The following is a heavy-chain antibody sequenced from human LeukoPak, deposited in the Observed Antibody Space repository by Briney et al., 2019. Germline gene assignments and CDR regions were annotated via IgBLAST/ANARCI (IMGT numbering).Heavy chain of an antibody. Sequence: ASVKVSCKVSGYTLTELSMHWVRQAPGKGLEWMGGFDPEDGETIYAQKFQGRVTMTRDTSISTAYMELSRLRSDDTAVYYCARGGLYVVVPAAIVYWGQGTLVTVSS. CDR1: GYTLTELS. D-gene: IGHD2-2*01. CDR3: ARGGLYVVVPAAIVY. V-gene: IGHV1-24*01. J-gene: IGHJ4*02. CDR2: FDPEDGET.